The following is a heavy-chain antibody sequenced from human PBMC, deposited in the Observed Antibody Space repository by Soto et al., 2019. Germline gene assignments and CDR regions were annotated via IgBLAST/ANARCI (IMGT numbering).Heavy chain of an antibody. CDR2: ISYDGSNK. CDR1: GFTFSSYA. Sequence: QVQLVESGGGVVQPGRSLRLSCAASGFTFSSYAMHWVRQAPGKGLEWVAVISYDGSNKYYADSVKGRFTISRDNSKNTLYRQMNRLRAEDTAVYYCARVGYDFCFDYWGQGTLVTVSS. CDR3: ARVGYDFCFDY. J-gene: IGHJ4*02. V-gene: IGHV3-30-3*01. D-gene: IGHD3-3*01.